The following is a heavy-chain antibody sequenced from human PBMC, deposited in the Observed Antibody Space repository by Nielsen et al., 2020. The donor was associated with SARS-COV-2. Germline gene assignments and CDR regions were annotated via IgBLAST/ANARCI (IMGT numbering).Heavy chain of an antibody. CDR1: GFTVSSNY. V-gene: IGHV3-20*01. CDR2: INWNGGST. D-gene: IGHD2-15*01. J-gene: IGHJ6*02. CDR3: ARVSSGDCSGGSCYPRGGYYYYYGMDV. Sequence: GESLKISCAASGFTVSSNYMSWVRQAPGKGLEWVSGINWNGGSTGYADSVKGRFTISRDNAKNSLYLQMNSLRAEDTALYHCARVSSGDCSGGSCYPRGGYYYYYGMDVWGQGTTVTVSS.